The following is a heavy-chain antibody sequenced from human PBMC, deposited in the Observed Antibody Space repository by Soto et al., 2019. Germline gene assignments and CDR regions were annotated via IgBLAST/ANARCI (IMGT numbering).Heavy chain of an antibody. J-gene: IGHJ5*02. CDR3: ARRGRGARGLLWFGESRKKPRDNWFDP. CDR2: IYPGDSDT. Sequence: PGESLKISCKGSGYSFTSYWIAWVRQMPGKGLEGMGVIYPGDSDTRYSPSFQGQVTISADKSISTAYLQWSSLKASDTAMYYCARRGRGARGLLWFGESRKKPRDNWFDPWGQGTLVTVSS. CDR1: GYSFTSYW. D-gene: IGHD3-10*01. V-gene: IGHV5-51*01.